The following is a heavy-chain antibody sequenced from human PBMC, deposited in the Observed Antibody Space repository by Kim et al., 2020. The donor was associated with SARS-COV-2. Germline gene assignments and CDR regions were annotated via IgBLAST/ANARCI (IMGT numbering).Heavy chain of an antibody. CDR1: GGSISSGSYY. CDR2: IYTSGST. J-gene: IGHJ6*02. D-gene: IGHD1-26*01. Sequence: SETLSLTCTVSGGSISSGSYYWSWIRQPAGKGLEWIGRIYTSGSTNYNPSLKSRVTISVDTSKNQFSLKLSSVTAADTAVYYCAKGSGAFYYYGMDVCGQGTTVTVS. V-gene: IGHV4-61*02. CDR3: AKGSGAFYYYGMDV.